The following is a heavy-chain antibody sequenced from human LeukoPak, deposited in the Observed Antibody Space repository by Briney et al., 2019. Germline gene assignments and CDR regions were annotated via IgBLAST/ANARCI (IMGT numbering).Heavy chain of an antibody. CDR1: GGSISSYSYS. D-gene: IGHD3-10*01. V-gene: IGHV4-30-2*01. J-gene: IGHJ3*02. CDR3: ARDSRGGSGSPDAFDI. Sequence: SETLSLTCTVSGGSISSYSYSWSWIRQPPRKGLEWIGYIYHSGSTYYNPSLKSRVTIPVDRSKNQFSLKLSYVTAEDTAVYYCARDSRGGSGSPDAFDIWGQGTMVTVSS. CDR2: IYHSGST.